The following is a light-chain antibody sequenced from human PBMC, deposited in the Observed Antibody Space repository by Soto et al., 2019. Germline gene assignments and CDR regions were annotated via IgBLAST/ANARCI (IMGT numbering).Light chain of an antibody. CDR1: NSDVGGHHF. J-gene: IGLJ3*02. CDR3: SSYTSSRSWV. CDR2: EVS. Sequence: QSALTQPASVSGSPGQSITISCTGTNSDVGGHHFVSWYQQHPGKAPKVMIYEVSNRPSGVSDRFSGSMSGNTASLTISGLQAEDEADYYCSSYTSSRSWVFGGGTKLTVL. V-gene: IGLV2-14*01.